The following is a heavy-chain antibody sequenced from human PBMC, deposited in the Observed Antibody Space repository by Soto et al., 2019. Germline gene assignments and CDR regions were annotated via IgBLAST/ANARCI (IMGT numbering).Heavy chain of an antibody. V-gene: IGHV1-69*06. CDR2: IIPIFGTA. Sequence: QVQLVQSGAEVKKPGSSVKVSCKASGGTFSSYAISWVRQAPGQGLEWMGGIIPIFGTANYAQKFQGRVTITADKSTSTAYMELGSLRSEDTAVYYCAGDRYYGSGSYLYYYYGMDVWGQGTTVTVSS. CDR3: AGDRYYGSGSYLYYYYGMDV. CDR1: GGTFSSYA. D-gene: IGHD3-10*01. J-gene: IGHJ6*02.